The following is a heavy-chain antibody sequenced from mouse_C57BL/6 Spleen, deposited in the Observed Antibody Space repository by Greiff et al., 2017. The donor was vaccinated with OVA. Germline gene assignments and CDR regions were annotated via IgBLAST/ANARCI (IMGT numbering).Heavy chain of an antibody. J-gene: IGHJ3*01. CDR3: TRPGNYSWFAY. D-gene: IGHD2-1*01. CDR1: GYTFTDYE. V-gene: IGHV1-15*01. CDR2: IDPETGGT. Sequence: VQLQQSGAELVRPGASVTLSCKASGYTFTDYEMHWVKQTPVHGLEWIGAIDPETGGTAYNQKFKGKAILTADKSSSTAYMELRSLTSEDSAVYYCTRPGNYSWFAYWGQGTLVTVSA.